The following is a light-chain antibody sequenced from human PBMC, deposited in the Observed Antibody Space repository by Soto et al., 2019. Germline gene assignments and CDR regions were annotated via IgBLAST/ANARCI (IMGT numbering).Light chain of an antibody. CDR1: QSVSSY. CDR2: GAS. V-gene: IGKV3-20*01. CDR3: QQYGTEGT. Sequence: EIVLTQSPATLSLYTGERATLSCRASQSVSSYLAWYQQKPGQAPRLLIYGASNRATGIPDRFSGSGSGTDFTLTISRLEPEDFAVYYCQQYGTEGTFGQGTKVDIK. J-gene: IGKJ1*01.